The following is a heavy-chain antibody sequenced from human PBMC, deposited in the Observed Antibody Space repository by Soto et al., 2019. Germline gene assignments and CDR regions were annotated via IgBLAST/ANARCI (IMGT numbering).Heavy chain of an antibody. V-gene: IGHV3-48*03. CDR3: ARDGCSASCGDMDV. CDR1: GFTFSSYE. J-gene: IGHJ6*02. D-gene: IGHD2-2*01. Sequence: GGSLRLSCAASGFTFSSYEMNWVRQAPGKGLEWVSYISSSGSTIYYADSVKGRFTISRDNAKNSLYVQMNSLRAEDTAVYYCARDGCSASCGDMDVWGQGTTVTVSS. CDR2: ISSSGSTI.